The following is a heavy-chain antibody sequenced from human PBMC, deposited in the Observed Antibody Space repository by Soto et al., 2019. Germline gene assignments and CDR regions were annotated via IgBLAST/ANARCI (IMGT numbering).Heavy chain of an antibody. V-gene: IGHV4-61*08. CDR2: ISYSGST. CDR3: ARDLKEYCSDGKCNWFDP. D-gene: IGHD2-15*01. Sequence: SETLFLTCAVSGGSISSGGYSWSWIRQPPGKGLEWIGYISYSGSTNYNPSLKSRVTISFDASKNEISLQVRSATAADAAVYYCARDLKEYCSDGKCNWFDPWGQGTLVTVSS. J-gene: IGHJ5*02. CDR1: GGSISSGGYS.